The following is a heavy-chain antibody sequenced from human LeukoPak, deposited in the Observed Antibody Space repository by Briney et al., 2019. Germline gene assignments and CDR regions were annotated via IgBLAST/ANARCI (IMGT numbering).Heavy chain of an antibody. CDR3: ARGRPTVVYFDY. D-gene: IGHD2-15*01. CDR1: GGSISSSSYY. J-gene: IGHJ4*02. CDR2: IYYSGST. V-gene: IGHV4-39*07. Sequence: SETLSLTCTVSGGSISSSSYYWGWIRQPPGKGLEWIGSIYYSGSTYYNPSLKSRVTISVDTSKNQFSLKLSSVTAADTAVYYCARGRPTVVYFDYWGQGTLVTVSS.